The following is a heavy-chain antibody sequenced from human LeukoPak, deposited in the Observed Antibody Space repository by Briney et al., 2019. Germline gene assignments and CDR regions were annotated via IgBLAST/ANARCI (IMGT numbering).Heavy chain of an antibody. D-gene: IGHD6-19*01. CDR1: GGSISSSSGGSISNTLYY. V-gene: IGHV4-39*01. CDR3: ARHFPHMGYSGWKQGWFDP. J-gene: IGHJ5*02. Sequence: SETLSLTCTVSGGSISSSSGGSISNTLYYRVWIRQSPGKGLEWIGSMFYNGNTYYNPSLKSRVTISVDTSENQFSLRLISVTAADTAVYYCARHFPHMGYSGWKQGWFDPWGQGTLVTVSS. CDR2: MFYNGNT.